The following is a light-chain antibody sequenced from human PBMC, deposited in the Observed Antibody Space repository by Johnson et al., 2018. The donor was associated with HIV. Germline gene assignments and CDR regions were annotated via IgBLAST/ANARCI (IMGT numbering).Light chain of an antibody. CDR1: SSNIGNNY. J-gene: IGLJ1*01. CDR2: END. Sequence: QSVLTQPPSVSAAPGQKVAISCSGSSSNIGNNYVSWYQQLPGTAPKLLIYENDKRPSGIPDRFSGSKSGMSATLAITGLQTGDEADYYCGTWDTRLNAFVLGTGT. CDR3: GTWDTRLNAFV. V-gene: IGLV1-51*02.